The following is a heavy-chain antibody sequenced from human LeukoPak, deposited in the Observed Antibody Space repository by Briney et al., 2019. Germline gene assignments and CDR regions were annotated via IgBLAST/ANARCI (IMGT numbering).Heavy chain of an antibody. CDR3: ARDGQDDSSGYYLDYYYGMDV. D-gene: IGHD3-22*01. CDR2: ISSSSSYI. V-gene: IGHV3-21*01. Sequence: GGSLRLSCAASGFTFSSYSMNWVRQAPGKGLEWVSSISSSSSYIYYADSVKARFTISRDNAKNSLYLQMNSLRAEDTAVYYCARDGQDDSSGYYLDYYYGMDVWGQGTTVTVSS. J-gene: IGHJ6*02. CDR1: GFTFSSYS.